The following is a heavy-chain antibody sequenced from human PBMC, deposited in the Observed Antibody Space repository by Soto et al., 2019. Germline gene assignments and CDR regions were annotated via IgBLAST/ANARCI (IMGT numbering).Heavy chain of an antibody. J-gene: IGHJ4*02. V-gene: IGHV4-4*01. CDR2: IYHGGST. D-gene: IGHD6-6*01. CDR1: GDSISSTNW. CDR3: ARSRVPRTLDY. Sequence: SETLSLTCAVSGDSISSTNWWSWVRQPPGKGLEWIGDIYHGGSTNYNPSLKSRVTISVDKSKNQFSLKLNSVTAADTAVYCCARSRVPRTLDYWGQGTLVTVSS.